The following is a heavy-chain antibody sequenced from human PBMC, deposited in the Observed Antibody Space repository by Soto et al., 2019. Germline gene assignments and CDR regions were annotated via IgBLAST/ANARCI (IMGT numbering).Heavy chain of an antibody. Sequence: GGSLRLSCAASGFTFSSHWMHWVRQAPGKGLVWVSRIKNDGSSTSYADSVKGRFTISRDNAKNTLYLQMNSLRAEDTAVYYCTSSGGDSTGWYEFDFWGQGTLVTVSS. CDR3: TSSGGDSTGWYEFDF. V-gene: IGHV3-74*01. J-gene: IGHJ4*02. CDR2: IKNDGSST. D-gene: IGHD6-19*01. CDR1: GFTFSSHW.